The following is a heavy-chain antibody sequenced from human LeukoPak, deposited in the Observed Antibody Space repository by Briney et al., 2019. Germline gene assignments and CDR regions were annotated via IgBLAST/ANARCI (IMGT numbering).Heavy chain of an antibody. CDR2: IYPGDSDT. CDR3: ARLKSDSQTTYYYGMDV. V-gene: IGHV5-51*01. J-gene: IGHJ6*02. CDR1: GYSFTSYW. D-gene: IGHD1-1*01. Sequence: GESLKISFKGSGYSFTSYWIGWVRPMPGKGLEWMGIIYPGDSDTRYSPSFQGQVTISADKSISTAYLQWSSLKASDTAMYYCARLKSDSQTTYYYGMDVWGQGTTVTVSS.